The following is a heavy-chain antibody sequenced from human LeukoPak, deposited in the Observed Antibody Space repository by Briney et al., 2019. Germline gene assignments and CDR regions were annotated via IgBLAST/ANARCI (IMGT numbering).Heavy chain of an antibody. V-gene: IGHV3-66*02. CDR3: ARDVRSGSYYISYAFDI. J-gene: IGHJ3*02. Sequence: PGGSLRLSCAASGLTVSSNYMSWVRQAPGKGLEWVSVTYSGGSTYYADSVKGRFTISRDNSKNTLYLQMNSLRAEDTAVYYCARDVRSGSYYISYAFDIWGQGTMVTVSS. CDR2: TYSGGST. CDR1: GLTVSSNY. D-gene: IGHD1-26*01.